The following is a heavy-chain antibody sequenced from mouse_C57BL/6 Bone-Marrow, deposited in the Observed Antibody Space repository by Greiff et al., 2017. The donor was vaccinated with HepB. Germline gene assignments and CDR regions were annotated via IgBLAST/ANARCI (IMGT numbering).Heavy chain of an antibody. CDR3: ARIDWDWFAY. CDR2: INPNNGGT. Sequence: EVQLQESGPELVKPGASVKIPCKASGYTFTDYNMDWVKQSHGKSLEWIGDINPNNGGTIYNQKFKGKATLTVDKSSSTAYMELRSRTSEDTAVYYCARIDWDWFAYWGQGTLVTVSA. J-gene: IGHJ3*01. CDR1: GYTFTDYN. V-gene: IGHV1-18*01. D-gene: IGHD4-1*01.